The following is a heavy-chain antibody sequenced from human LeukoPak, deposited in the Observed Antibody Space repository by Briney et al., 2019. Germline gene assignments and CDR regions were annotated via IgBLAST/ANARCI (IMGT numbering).Heavy chain of an antibody. CDR1: GGSISSSSYY. D-gene: IGHD2-8*02. Sequence: SSETLFLTCTVSGGSISSSSYYWGWIRQPPGKGLEWIGSIYYSGSTYYNPSLKSRVTISVDTSKNQFSLKLSSVTAADTAVCYCATDTTGIGGGSFDYWGQGTLVTVSS. CDR2: IYYSGST. J-gene: IGHJ4*02. CDR3: ATDTTGIGGGSFDY. V-gene: IGHV4-39*07.